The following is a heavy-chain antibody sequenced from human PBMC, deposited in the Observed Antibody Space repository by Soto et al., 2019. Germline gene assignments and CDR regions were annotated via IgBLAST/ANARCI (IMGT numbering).Heavy chain of an antibody. D-gene: IGHD1-1*01. CDR1: GGSGSGYY. CDR2: INHSGST. V-gene: IGHV4-34*01. CDR3: ARGRDWNYLDY. J-gene: IGHJ4*02. Sequence: SATRSLTCSFDGGSGSGYYLIWLRQHPGKGLEWIGEINHSGSTNYNPSLKSRVTISVDTSKNQFSLKLSSVTAADTAVYYCARGRDWNYLDYWGQGTPVTVSS.